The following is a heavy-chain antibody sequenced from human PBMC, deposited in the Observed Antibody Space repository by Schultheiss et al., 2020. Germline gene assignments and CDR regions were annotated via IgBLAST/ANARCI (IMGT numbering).Heavy chain of an antibody. CDR2: ISYDGSNK. CDR1: GFTFSSYG. Sequence: GGSLRLSCAASGFTFSSYGMHWVRQAPGKGLEWVAVISYDGSNKYYADSVKGRFTISRDNSKNTLYLQMNSLRAEDTAVYYCARGEKAPYYYYGMDVWGQGTLVNVSS. CDR3: ARGEKAPYYYYGMDV. V-gene: IGHV3-30*03. J-gene: IGHJ6*02.